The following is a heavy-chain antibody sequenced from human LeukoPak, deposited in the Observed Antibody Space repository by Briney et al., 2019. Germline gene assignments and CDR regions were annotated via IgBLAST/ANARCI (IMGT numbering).Heavy chain of an antibody. CDR1: GGSISSGGYS. J-gene: IGHJ4*02. CDR3: ARGSGRFGEQWY. D-gene: IGHD3-10*01. Sequence: SETLSLTCTVSGGSISSGGYSWSWIRQHPGKGLEWIGEINHSGSTNYNPSLKSRVTISVDTSKNQFSLKLSSVTAADTAVYYCARGSGRFGEQWYWGQGTLVTVSP. V-gene: IGHV4-30-2*01. CDR2: INHSGST.